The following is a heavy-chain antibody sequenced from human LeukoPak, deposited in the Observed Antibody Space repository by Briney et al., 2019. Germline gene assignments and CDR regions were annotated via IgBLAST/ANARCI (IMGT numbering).Heavy chain of an antibody. J-gene: IGHJ4*02. D-gene: IGHD5-12*01. CDR1: GFTFISYS. CDR2: ISGNGDNT. CDR3: AGQWLRLGPIDY. V-gene: IGHV3-23*01. Sequence: AGGTLRLSCSVSGFTFISYSLTWLRQAPGKGLEWLSSISGNGDNTYYADSVKGRFTISRDNSKDTLYLQMNSLRVDDTAVYYCAGQWLRLGPIDYWGQGTLVSVSS.